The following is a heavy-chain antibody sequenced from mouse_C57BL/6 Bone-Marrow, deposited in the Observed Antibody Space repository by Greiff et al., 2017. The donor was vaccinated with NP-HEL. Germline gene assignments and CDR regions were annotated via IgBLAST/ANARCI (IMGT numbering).Heavy chain of an antibody. D-gene: IGHD1-1*01. CDR3: AKCLPRIVAWDFDV. V-gene: IGHV1-85*01. CDR1: GYTFTSYA. J-gene: IGHJ1*03. Sequence: QVQLQQSGPELVKPGASVKLSCKASGYTFTSYAINWVQQRPGQGLEWIGWIYPRDGTTKYNEKFKGKATLTVDTSSSTAYKVLHSLTSEESAVYFWAKCLPRIVAWDFDVWGKGTTLTVSS. CDR2: IYPRDGTT.